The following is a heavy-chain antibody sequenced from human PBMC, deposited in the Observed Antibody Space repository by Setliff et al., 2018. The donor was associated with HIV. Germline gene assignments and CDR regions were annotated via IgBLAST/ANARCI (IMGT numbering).Heavy chain of an antibody. CDR2: INQSGIS. Sequence: SETLSLTCIVSAYSITSDHYWTWIRQPPGKGLEWIWEINQSGISNFNPSLKSRVTMPIDTPKSQFSLKLSSVTAADTAVYFCARGGGFWSGQLDYWGQGTLVTVSS. CDR3: ARGGGFWSGQLDY. V-gene: IGHV4-34*01. D-gene: IGHD3-3*01. CDR1: AYSITSDHY. J-gene: IGHJ4*02.